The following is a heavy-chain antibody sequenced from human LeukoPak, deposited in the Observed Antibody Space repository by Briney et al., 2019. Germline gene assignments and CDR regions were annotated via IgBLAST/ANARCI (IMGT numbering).Heavy chain of an antibody. CDR2: INPNSGGT. CDR3: ARVATRLVTTIGY. J-gene: IGHJ4*02. D-gene: IGHD2-21*02. V-gene: IGHV1-2*02. Sequence: GASVKVSCKASGYIFTANTIHWVRQAPGQGLEWMGRINPNSGGTKYAQRFQGRVTTTRDSSISTAYMELSSLRSEDTAVYYCARVATRLVTTIGYWGQGTLVTVSS. CDR1: GYIFTANT.